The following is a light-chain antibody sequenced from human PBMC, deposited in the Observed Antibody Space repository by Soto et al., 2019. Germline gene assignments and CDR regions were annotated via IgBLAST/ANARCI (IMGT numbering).Light chain of an antibody. CDR2: AAS. CDR3: QQYNNWPLT. CDR1: QRVNSN. Sequence: EIVMTQPPATLSVSPGERVTLSCRASQRVNSNLAWYQQNPGQAPRLLIYAASTRATGFPARFSGSGSGTEFTLTISSLQSEDFAVYYCQQYNNWPLTFGGGTKVEIK. V-gene: IGKV3-15*01. J-gene: IGKJ4*01.